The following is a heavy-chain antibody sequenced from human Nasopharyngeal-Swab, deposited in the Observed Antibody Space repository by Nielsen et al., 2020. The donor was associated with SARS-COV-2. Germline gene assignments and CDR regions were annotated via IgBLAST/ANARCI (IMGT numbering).Heavy chain of an antibody. V-gene: IGHV6-1*01. Sequence: SCAISGDSVSSNSAAWNWIRQSPSRGLEWLGRTYYRSKWYNDYAVSVKSRITINPDTSKNQFSLQLNSVTPEDTAVYYCASTSPSGSSWSNGYGSWGQGTLVTVSS. CDR2: TYYRSKWYN. J-gene: IGHJ4*02. CDR3: ASTSPSGSSWSNGYGS. CDR1: GDSVSSNSAA. D-gene: IGHD6-13*01.